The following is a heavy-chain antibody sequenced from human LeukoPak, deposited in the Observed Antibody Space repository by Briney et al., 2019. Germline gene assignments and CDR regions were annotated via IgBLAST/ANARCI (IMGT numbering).Heavy chain of an antibody. CDR2: IIGSGGST. Sequence: GGSLRLSCAASGFTFSSYAMSWVRQAPGKGLEWVSAIIGSGGSTYYADSVKGRFTISRDNSKNTLYLQMNSLRAEDTAVYYCAKDGCYDSTFRSIRGFDYWGQGTLVTVSS. CDR1: GFTFSSYA. J-gene: IGHJ4*02. V-gene: IGHV3-23*01. D-gene: IGHD2-2*01. CDR3: AKDGCYDSTFRSIRGFDY.